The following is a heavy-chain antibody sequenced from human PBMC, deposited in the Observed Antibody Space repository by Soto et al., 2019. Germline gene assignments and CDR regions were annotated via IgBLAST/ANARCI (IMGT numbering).Heavy chain of an antibody. V-gene: IGHV3-33*01. J-gene: IGHJ6*02. CDR1: GFTFNNYG. CDR3: ARRQSSPPTRGAASARGGMDV. D-gene: IGHD6-13*01. CDR2: IWNDGNGY. Sequence: QVQLVESGGGVVQPGRSLRLSCAASGFTFNNYGMHWVRQAPGKGLEWVAVIWNDGNGYYYANSVKGRFTISRDNCKNTLYLQMSRLTAGDTAVYYCARRQSSPPTRGAASARGGMDVWGQGTTVTVSS.